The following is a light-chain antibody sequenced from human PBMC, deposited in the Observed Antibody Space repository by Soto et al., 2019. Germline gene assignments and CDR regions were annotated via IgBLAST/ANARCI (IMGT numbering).Light chain of an antibody. Sequence: DIQMTQSHSTLSASVGDRVTITCRASQSISRWLAWYQQKPGKAPKHRIYDASSLERGVPSRFSGSGSWTEVTLTISSLQPDDFTSYYWQQYNSYSTPTFGQGTKVEIK. CDR3: QQYNSYSTPT. CDR1: QSISRW. CDR2: DAS. J-gene: IGKJ1*01. V-gene: IGKV1-5*01.